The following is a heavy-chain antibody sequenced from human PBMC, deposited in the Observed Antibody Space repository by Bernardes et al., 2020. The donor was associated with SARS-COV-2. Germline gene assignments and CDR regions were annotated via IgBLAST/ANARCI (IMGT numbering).Heavy chain of an antibody. CDR2: ITSKSNDYAT. D-gene: IGHD4-4*01. CDR3: ARGTVKSTYGVDV. CDR1: GFTFSVSP. V-gene: IGHV3-73*01. J-gene: IGHJ6*02. Sequence: GGSLRLSCAASGFTFSVSPMHWVRQASGRGLEWIGRITSKSNDYATSYAASVRGRFSISRDDSKNTAYLHMNSLEIEDTAVYFCARGTVKSTYGVDVWGQGTTVTVSS.